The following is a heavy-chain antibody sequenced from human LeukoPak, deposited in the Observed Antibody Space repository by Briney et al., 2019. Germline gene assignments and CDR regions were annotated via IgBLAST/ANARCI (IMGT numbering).Heavy chain of an antibody. V-gene: IGHV3-7*03. CDR1: GFTFSSYW. CDR2: IKQDGSEK. J-gene: IGHJ4*02. D-gene: IGHD5-24*01. Sequence: GGSLRLSCAASGFTFSSYWMSWVRQAPGKGLEWVANIKQDGSEKYYVDSVKGRFTISRDNAKNSLYLQMNSLRSYDTAMYYCARVTYNVNMGDFDYWGQGTLVTVSS. CDR3: ARVTYNVNMGDFDY.